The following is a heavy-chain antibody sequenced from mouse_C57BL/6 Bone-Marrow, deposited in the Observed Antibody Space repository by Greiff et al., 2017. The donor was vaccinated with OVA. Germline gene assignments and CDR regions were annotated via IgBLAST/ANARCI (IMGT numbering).Heavy chain of an antibody. CDR1: GYAFSSSW. CDR2: ISPGDGDT. V-gene: IGHV1-82*01. J-gene: IGHJ1*03. D-gene: IGHD1-1*01. Sequence: QVQLKQSGPELVKPGASVKISCKASGYAFSSSWMNWVKQRPGKGLEWIGRISPGDGDTNYNGKFKGKATLTADKSSSTAYMQLSSLTSEDSAVYFCARWRVMITTVDWYLDVWGTGTTVTVSS. CDR3: ARWRVMITTVDWYLDV.